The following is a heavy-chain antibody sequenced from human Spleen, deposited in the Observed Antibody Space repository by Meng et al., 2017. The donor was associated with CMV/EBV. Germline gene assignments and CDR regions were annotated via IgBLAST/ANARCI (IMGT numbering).Heavy chain of an antibody. D-gene: IGHD6-13*01. V-gene: IGHV3-49*04. Sequence: GESLKISCEASGFTFSSYAMSWVRQAPGKGLEWVGFIRSKAYGGTTEYAASVKGRFTISRDDSKSIAYLQMNSLKTEDTAVYYCTRVVAAAGTQYNWFDPWGQGTLVTVSS. CDR3: TRVVAAAGTQYNWFDP. CDR2: IRSKAYGGTT. CDR1: GFTFSSYA. J-gene: IGHJ5*02.